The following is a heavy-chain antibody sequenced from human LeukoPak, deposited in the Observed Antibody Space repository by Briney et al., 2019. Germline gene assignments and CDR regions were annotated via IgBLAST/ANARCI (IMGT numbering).Heavy chain of an antibody. V-gene: IGHV3-21*01. CDR2: ISSSSSYI. Sequence: GGSLRLSCAASGFTFSSYSMNWVRQAPGKGLEWVSSISSSSSYIYYADSVKGRFTISRDNAKNSLYLQMNSLRVEDTAVYFCARVGSGNTYGYADYWGQGTLVTVSS. CDR3: ARVGSGNTYGYADY. J-gene: IGHJ4*02. D-gene: IGHD5-18*01. CDR1: GFTFSSYS.